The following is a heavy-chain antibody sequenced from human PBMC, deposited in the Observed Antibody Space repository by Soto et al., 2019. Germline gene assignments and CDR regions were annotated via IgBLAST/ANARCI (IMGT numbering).Heavy chain of an antibody. Sequence: QVQLVQSGAEVKKPGSSVKVSCKASGGTFSSYAISWVRQAPGPGLAWMGGIIPIFGTATYAQKFQGRVTITADKSTSTAYMELSSLRSEDTAVYYCAGRLIHDYGDNYFDYWGQGTLVTVSS. V-gene: IGHV1-69*06. CDR2: IIPIFGTA. CDR1: GGTFSSYA. J-gene: IGHJ4*02. CDR3: AGRLIHDYGDNYFDY. D-gene: IGHD4-17*01.